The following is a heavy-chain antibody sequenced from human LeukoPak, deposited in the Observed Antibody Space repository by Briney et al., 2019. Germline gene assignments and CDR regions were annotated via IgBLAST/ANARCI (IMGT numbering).Heavy chain of an antibody. D-gene: IGHD2-2*01. CDR1: GFTFSSYS. Sequence: GGSLRLSCAASGFTFSSYSMNWVRQAPGKGLEWVSSISSSSSHIYYADSVKGRFTISRDNAKNSLYLQMNSLRAEDTAVYYCAREGYCSSTSCREYFQHWGQGTLVTVSS. CDR2: ISSSSSHI. V-gene: IGHV3-21*01. CDR3: AREGYCSSTSCREYFQH. J-gene: IGHJ1*01.